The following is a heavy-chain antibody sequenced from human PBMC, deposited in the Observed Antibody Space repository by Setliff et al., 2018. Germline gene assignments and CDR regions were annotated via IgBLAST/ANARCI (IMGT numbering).Heavy chain of an antibody. CDR2: IYYNGRS. V-gene: IGHV4-59*01. Sequence: SDTLSLTCTVSGGSISNYYWSWIRQSPGKGLEWIGFIYYNGRSDHNPSFQSRVTMSVDRSKNQFSLNLRAMTAADTAVYYCAREGGGSGWTPGSWGQGTLVTVSS. CDR1: GGSISNYY. J-gene: IGHJ5*02. CDR3: AREGGGSGWTPGS. D-gene: IGHD6-19*01.